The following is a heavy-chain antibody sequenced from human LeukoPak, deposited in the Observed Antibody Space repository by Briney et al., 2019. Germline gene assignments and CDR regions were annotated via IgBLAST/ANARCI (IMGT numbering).Heavy chain of an antibody. Sequence: GASLKLSCAASGFPFSSYGMHWVRPAPGKGLEWVAFIRHDGSHKSYADSVKGRFTISRDNSKNTLYLQMNSLRAEDTAVYYCALMRDGYTHWGQGTLVTVSS. CDR3: ALMRDGYTH. J-gene: IGHJ4*02. D-gene: IGHD2-2*02. CDR2: IRHDGSHK. CDR1: GFPFSSYG. V-gene: IGHV3-30*02.